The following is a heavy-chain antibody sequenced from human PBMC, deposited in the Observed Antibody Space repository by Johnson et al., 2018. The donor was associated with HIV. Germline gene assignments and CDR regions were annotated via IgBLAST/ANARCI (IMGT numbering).Heavy chain of an antibody. Sequence: QVQLVESGGGVVQPGRSLRLSCAASGFTVSSYDLHWVRQAPGKGLEWVAVISYDGSTKYYADSVRGRFTISRDNSKNTLYLQMNSLRADDTAVYYCARKKDAAFDIWGQGTMVTVSS. CDR2: ISYDGSTK. CDR3: ARKKDAAFDI. CDR1: GFTVSSYD. V-gene: IGHV3-30*04. J-gene: IGHJ3*02.